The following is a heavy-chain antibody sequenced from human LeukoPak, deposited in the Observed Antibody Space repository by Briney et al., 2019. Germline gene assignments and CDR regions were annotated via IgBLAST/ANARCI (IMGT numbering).Heavy chain of an antibody. J-gene: IGHJ3*01. V-gene: IGHV3-21*01. Sequence: GGSLRLSCAASGFTFSSYSMNWVRQAPGKGLEWVSSISSSSSYIYYADSVKGRFTISRDNAKNSLYLQMNSLRAEDTAVYYCASGPTAMVTSDSFDLWGQGTMVTVSS. CDR2: ISSSSSYI. CDR3: ASGPTAMVTSDSFDL. D-gene: IGHD5-18*01. CDR1: GFTFSSYS.